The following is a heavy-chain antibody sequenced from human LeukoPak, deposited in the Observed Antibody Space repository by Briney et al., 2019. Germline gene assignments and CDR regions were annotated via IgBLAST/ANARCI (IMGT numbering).Heavy chain of an antibody. CDR3: ARGPGIAAAGSKFDY. CDR1: GYTFTGYY. Sequence: ASVKVSCKASGYTFTGYYMHWVRQAPGQGLEWMGGIIPIFGIANYAQKFQGRVTITADESTSTAYMELSSLRSEDTAVYYCARGPGIAAAGSKFDYWGQGTLVTVSS. D-gene: IGHD6-13*01. CDR2: IIPIFGIA. J-gene: IGHJ4*02. V-gene: IGHV1-69*13.